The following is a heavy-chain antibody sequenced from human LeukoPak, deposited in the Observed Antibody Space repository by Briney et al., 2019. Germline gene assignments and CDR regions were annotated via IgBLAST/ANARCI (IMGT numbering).Heavy chain of an antibody. CDR1: GGSISSSSYY. V-gene: IGHV4-39*02. CDR3: ARSSYSSGWYPYYYYMDV. D-gene: IGHD6-19*01. Sequence: SETLSLTCTVSGGSISSSSYYWGWIRQPPGKGLEWIGSIYYSGSTYYNPSLKSRVTISVDTSKNHFSLKLSSVTAADTAVYYCARSSYSSGWYPYYYYMDVWGKGTTVTVSS. J-gene: IGHJ6*03. CDR2: IYYSGST.